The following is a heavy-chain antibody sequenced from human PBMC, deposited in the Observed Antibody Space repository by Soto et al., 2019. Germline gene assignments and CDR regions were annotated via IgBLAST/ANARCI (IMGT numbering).Heavy chain of an antibody. CDR2: ISGSGGST. CDR1: GITFRSYA. CDR3: ARPSGYYYFDAFDI. J-gene: IGHJ3*02. D-gene: IGHD3-22*01. Sequence: PAGSLRLSCAASGITFRSYAMSWVRQAPGKGLEWVSAISGSGGSTYYADSVKGRFTISRDNSKNTLYLQMNSLRAEDTAVYYRARPSGYYYFDAFDIWGQGTMVTVSS. V-gene: IGHV3-23*01.